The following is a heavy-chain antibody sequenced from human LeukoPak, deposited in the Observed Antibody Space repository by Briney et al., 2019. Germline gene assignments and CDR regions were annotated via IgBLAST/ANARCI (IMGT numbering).Heavy chain of an antibody. Sequence: SVTVSCTASGGTFSSYAISWVRQAPGQGLEWMGGIIPIFGTANYAQKFQGRVTITADESTSTAYMELSSLRSEDTAVYYCARGDVDTAYDYWGQGTLVIVSS. V-gene: IGHV1-69*01. D-gene: IGHD5-18*01. CDR1: GGTFSSYA. CDR2: IIPIFGTA. CDR3: ARGDVDTAYDY. J-gene: IGHJ4*02.